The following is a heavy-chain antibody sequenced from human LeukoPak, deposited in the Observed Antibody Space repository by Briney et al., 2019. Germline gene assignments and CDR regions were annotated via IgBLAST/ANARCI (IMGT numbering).Heavy chain of an antibody. CDR1: GFTFSSYA. J-gene: IGHJ4*02. CDR2: ISGSGGTT. Sequence: GGSLRLSCAASGFTFSSYAMSWVRQAPGKGLEWVSAISGSGGTTYYADSVKGRFTISRGNSKNTLYLQMNSLRAEDTAIYYCAKGADTSAYYYVYYFDYWGQGTLVTVSS. D-gene: IGHD3-22*01. CDR3: AKGADTSAYYYVYYFDY. V-gene: IGHV3-23*01.